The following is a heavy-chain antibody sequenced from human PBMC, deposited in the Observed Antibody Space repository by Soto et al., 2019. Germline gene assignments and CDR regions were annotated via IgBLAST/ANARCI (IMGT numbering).Heavy chain of an antibody. Sequence: GESLKISCKGSGYSFTSYWISWVRQMPGKGLEWMGRIDPSDSYTNYSPSFQGHVTISADKSISTAYLQWSSLKASDTAMYYCARQSGDSYGWDDYGMDVWGQGTTVTVSS. CDR1: GYSFTSYW. J-gene: IGHJ6*02. CDR3: ARQSGDSYGWDDYGMDV. V-gene: IGHV5-10-1*01. D-gene: IGHD5-18*01. CDR2: IDPSDSYT.